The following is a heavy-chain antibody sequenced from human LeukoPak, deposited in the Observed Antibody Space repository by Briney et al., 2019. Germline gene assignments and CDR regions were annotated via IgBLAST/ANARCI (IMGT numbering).Heavy chain of an antibody. CDR1: GGSITSYY. CDR2: IYYSANA. D-gene: IGHD3-16*01. CDR3: ASHNSLGGPLAHFDY. V-gene: IGHV4-59*08. Sequence: SETLSLTCSVSGGSITSYYWSWIRQPPGKGLEWIGLIYYSANANYNPSLKSRVTISVDTSMKHLSLKLNSVTAADTAVYYCASHNSLGGPLAHFDYWGQGTLVTVSS. J-gene: IGHJ4*02.